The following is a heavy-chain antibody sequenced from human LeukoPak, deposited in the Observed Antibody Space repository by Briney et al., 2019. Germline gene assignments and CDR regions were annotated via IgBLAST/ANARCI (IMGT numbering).Heavy chain of an antibody. D-gene: IGHD2-21*02. Sequence: ASVKVSCKASGGTFSSYAISWVRQAPGQGLEWMGRIIPILGIANYAQKFQGRVTITADKSTSTAYMELSSLRSEDTAVYYCARGAYCGGDCPPRLARPFDYWGQGTLVTVSS. CDR3: ARGAYCGGDCPPRLARPFDY. V-gene: IGHV1-69*04. J-gene: IGHJ4*02. CDR1: GGTFSSYA. CDR2: IIPILGIA.